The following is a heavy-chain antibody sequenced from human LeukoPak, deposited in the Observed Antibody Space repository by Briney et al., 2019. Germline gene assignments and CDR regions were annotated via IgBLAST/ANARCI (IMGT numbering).Heavy chain of an antibody. CDR2: ISGSGSST. V-gene: IGHV3-23*01. D-gene: IGHD2-2*01. CDR1: GFTASSNY. CDR3: AKQRRALVVPSTLDY. J-gene: IGHJ4*02. Sequence: GGSLRLSCAASGFTASSNYMSWVRQAPGKGLQWVSAISGSGSSTYHADSVQGRFTTSRDNSKSTLYLHMVSLRAEDTAIYYCAKQRRALVVPSTLDYWGQGTLVTVSS.